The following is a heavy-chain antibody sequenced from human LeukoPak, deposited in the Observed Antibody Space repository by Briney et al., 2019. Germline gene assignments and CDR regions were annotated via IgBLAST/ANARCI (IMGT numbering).Heavy chain of an antibody. Sequence: SETLSLTCTVSGDSLGSTTYYWGWIRQPPGKGLEWIGSIHYSGTSTYNPPLKSRVILSVATSKNQITRNLTAGAATDTAMYYCGGPCRGYGYFPVDYWGQGTLVTVSS. V-gene: IGHV4-39*01. CDR2: IHYSGTS. J-gene: IGHJ4*02. CDR3: GGPCRGYGYFPVDY. D-gene: IGHD5-18*01. CDR1: GDSLGSTTYY.